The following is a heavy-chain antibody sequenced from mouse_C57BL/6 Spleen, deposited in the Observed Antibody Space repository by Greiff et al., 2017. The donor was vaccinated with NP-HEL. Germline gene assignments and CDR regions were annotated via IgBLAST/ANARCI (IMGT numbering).Heavy chain of an antibody. D-gene: IGHD1-1*01. CDR3: AGYYYGSSYPSFGY. V-gene: IGHV14-3*01. CDR1: GFNIKNTY. CDR2: IDPANGNT. J-gene: IGHJ2*01. Sequence: EVMLVESVAELVRPGASVKLSCTASGFNIKNTYMHWVKQRPEQGLEWIGRIDPANGNTKYAPKFQGKATITADTSSNTAYLQLSSLTSEDTAIYYCAGYYYGSSYPSFGYWGQGTTLTVSS.